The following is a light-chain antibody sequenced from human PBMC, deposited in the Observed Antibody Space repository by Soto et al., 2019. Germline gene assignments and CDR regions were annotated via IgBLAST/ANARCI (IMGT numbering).Light chain of an antibody. Sequence: DIQLTQSPSFLSASVGDRVTITCRASQGIRNYLAWYQQKPGKAPKLLIYAASTMQSGVPTRFSGSGSGTEFTLTSSSLQPEDFATYYCQQVNSYPNFGQGTRLEIK. V-gene: IGKV1-9*01. CDR1: QGIRNY. J-gene: IGKJ5*01. CDR3: QQVNSYPN. CDR2: AAS.